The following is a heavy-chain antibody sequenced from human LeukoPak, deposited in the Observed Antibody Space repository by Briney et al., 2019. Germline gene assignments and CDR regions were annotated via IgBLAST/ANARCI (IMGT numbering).Heavy chain of an antibody. J-gene: IGHJ6*02. CDR2: MNPNSGNT. Sequence: ASVKVSCRASGYTFTSYDINWVRQATGQGLEWMGWMNPNSGNTGYAQKFQGRVTMTRNTSISTAYMELSSLRSEDTAVYYCAREGSTMVRGVIINYYGMDVWGQGTTVTVSS. CDR1: GYTFTSYD. D-gene: IGHD3-10*01. CDR3: AREGSTMVRGVIINYYGMDV. V-gene: IGHV1-8*01.